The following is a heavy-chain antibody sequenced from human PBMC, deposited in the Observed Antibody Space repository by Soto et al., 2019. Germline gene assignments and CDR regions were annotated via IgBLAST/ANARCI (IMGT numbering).Heavy chain of an antibody. D-gene: IGHD6-13*01. CDR2: IYYSGST. Sequence: PSETLSLTCTVSGGSISSYYWSWIRQPPGKGLEWIGYIYYSGSTNYNPSLKSRVTISVDTSKNQFSLKLSSVTAADTAVYYCARHLPDSSSWYPHDAFERRGQRTLVTVSS. J-gene: IGHJ3*02. CDR1: GGSISSYY. CDR3: ARHLPDSSSWYPHDAFER. V-gene: IGHV4-59*08.